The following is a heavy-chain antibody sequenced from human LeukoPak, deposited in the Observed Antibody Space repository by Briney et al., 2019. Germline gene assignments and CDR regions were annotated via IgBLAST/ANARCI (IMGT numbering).Heavy chain of an antibody. CDR1: GYTFTSYG. D-gene: IGHD4-17*01. J-gene: IGHJ4*02. V-gene: IGHV1-69*06. CDR2: TIPIFGTA. CDR3: ARGFKDDYGDYKVRWYFDY. Sequence: ASVKVSCKASGYTFTSYGISWVRQAPGQGLEWMGGTIPIFGTANYAQKFQGRVTITADKSTSTAYMELSSLRSEDTAVYYCARGFKDDYGDYKVRWYFDYWGQGTLVTVSS.